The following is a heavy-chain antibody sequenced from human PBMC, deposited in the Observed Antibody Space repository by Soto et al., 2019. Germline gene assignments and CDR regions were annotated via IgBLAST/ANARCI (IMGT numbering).Heavy chain of an antibody. D-gene: IGHD2-15*01. CDR2: INHSGST. J-gene: IGHJ4*02. CDR3: ARSCSGGSCHDY. CDR1: GGSFSGYY. V-gene: IGHV4-34*01. Sequence: SETLSLTCAVYGGSFSGYYWSWIRQPPGKGLEWIGEINHSGSTNYNPSLKSRVTISVDTSKNQFSLKLSSVTAADTAVYYCARSCSGGSCHDYWGQGTLVTVSS.